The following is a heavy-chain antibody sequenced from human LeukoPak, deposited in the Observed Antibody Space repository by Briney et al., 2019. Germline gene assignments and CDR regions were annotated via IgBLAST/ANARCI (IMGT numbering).Heavy chain of an antibody. CDR1: RDSINSKSYY. CDR2: IYTTSGST. J-gene: IGHJ5*02. V-gene: IGHV4-61*02. D-gene: IGHD6-19*01. Sequence: SETLSLTCTVSRDSINSKSYYWTWIRQPAGKGLEWIARIYTTSGSTNYNPSLKSRVLISMDTSKNHISLRLNSVTAADTAVYYCARVEAQWVASHWFDPWGQGAQVTLSS. CDR3: ARVEAQWVASHWFDP.